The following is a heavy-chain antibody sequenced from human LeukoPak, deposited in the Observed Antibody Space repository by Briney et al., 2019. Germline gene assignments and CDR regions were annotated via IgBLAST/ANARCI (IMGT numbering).Heavy chain of an antibody. J-gene: IGHJ4*02. CDR3: ARVGSFRYCSSTSCYQGAYYFDY. D-gene: IGHD2-2*01. CDR1: GGSISSSSYY. V-gene: IGHV4-39*07. CDR2: IYYSGST. Sequence: SETLSLTCTVSGGSISSSSYYWGWIRQPPGKGLEWIGSIYYSGSTYYNPSLKSRVTISVDTSKNQFSLKLSSVTAADTAVYYCARVGSFRYCSSTSCYQGAYYFDYWGQGTLVTVSS.